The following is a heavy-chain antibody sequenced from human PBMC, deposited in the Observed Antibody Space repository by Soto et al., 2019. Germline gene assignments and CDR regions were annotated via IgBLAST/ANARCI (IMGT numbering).Heavy chain of an antibody. D-gene: IGHD3-3*01. Sequence: ASVTVSCQASGYTLSNYAIEWVRQAPGQRPEWMGWINAGNGNTKYSQKFQGRVTITRNTSASTAYMELSSLIFEGTAVYYCAREHDFWSGYSFDYWGQGTLVTVSS. V-gene: IGHV1-3*01. CDR1: GYTLSNYA. CDR3: AREHDFWSGYSFDY. CDR2: INAGNGNT. J-gene: IGHJ4*02.